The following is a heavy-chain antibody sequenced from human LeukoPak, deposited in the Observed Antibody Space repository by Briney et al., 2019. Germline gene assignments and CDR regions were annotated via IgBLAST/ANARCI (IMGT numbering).Heavy chain of an antibody. J-gene: IGHJ4*02. CDR3: TTMVQFG. CDR1: GFTFSSYC. V-gene: IGHV3-74*03. D-gene: IGHD3-10*01. CDR2: INSAGSST. Sequence: PGGSLRLSCAAPGFTFSSYCLHWICQAPGKGLVWVSRINSAGSSTAYADSVKGRFTISRDNAKNTLYLQMNSLRAEDTAVYYCTTMVQFGWGQGTLVTVSS.